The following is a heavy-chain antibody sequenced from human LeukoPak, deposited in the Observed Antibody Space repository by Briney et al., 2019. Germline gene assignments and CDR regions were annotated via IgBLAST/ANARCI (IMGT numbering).Heavy chain of an antibody. CDR3: ARLPLRSIAVGYYGMDV. CDR1: GGTFSSYA. V-gene: IGHV1-69*13. J-gene: IGHJ6*02. CDR2: IIPIFGTA. D-gene: IGHD6-6*01. Sequence: SVKVSCKASGGTFSSYAISWVRQAPGQGLEWMGGIIPIFGTANYAQKFQGRVTITADESTSTAYMGLSSLRSEDTAVYYCARLPLRSIAVGYYGMDVWGQGTTVTVSS.